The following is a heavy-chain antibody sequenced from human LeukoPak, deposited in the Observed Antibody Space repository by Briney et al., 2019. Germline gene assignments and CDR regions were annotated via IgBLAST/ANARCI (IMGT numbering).Heavy chain of an antibody. D-gene: IGHD6-13*01. V-gene: IGHV3-23*01. Sequence: GGSLRLSCAASGFTFSSYAMSWVRQAPGKGLEWVSVISGGGYSTYYAASVKGRFTISRDNSKNTLYLQMNSLRAEDSAVYYCAGDTHSSSWYDHWGQGTLVTVSS. CDR2: ISGGGYST. CDR1: GFTFSSYA. J-gene: IGHJ5*02. CDR3: AGDTHSSSWYDH.